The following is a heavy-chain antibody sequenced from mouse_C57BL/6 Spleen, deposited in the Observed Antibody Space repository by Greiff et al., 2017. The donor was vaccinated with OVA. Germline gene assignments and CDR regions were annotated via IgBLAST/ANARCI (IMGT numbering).Heavy chain of an antibody. Sequence: QVQLQQPGAELVKPGASVKLSCKASGYTFTSYWMHWVKQRPGPGLEWIGMIHPNSGSTNYNEKFKSKATLTVDKSSSTAYMQLSSLTSEDSAVYYCARSNYDYDVSIDYWGQGTSVTVSS. CDR3: ARSNYDYDVSIDY. CDR2: IHPNSGST. CDR1: GYTFTSYW. J-gene: IGHJ4*01. V-gene: IGHV1-64*01. D-gene: IGHD2-4*01.